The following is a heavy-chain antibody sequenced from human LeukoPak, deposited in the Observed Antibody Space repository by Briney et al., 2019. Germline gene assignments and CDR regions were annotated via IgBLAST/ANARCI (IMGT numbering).Heavy chain of an antibody. V-gene: IGHV1-2*06. CDR3: ARDQGSLTRSWYTGY. CDR2: INPYSGDT. CDR1: GYTFTGYH. D-gene: IGHD6-13*01. Sequence: ASVKVSCKASGYTFTGYHIHWVRQAPGQGLEWMGRINPYSGDTNFTQKFQGRVTMTRDTSITTAYMDLSSLTPDDTAVYFCARDQGSLTRSWYTGYWGQGTQVTVSS. J-gene: IGHJ4*02.